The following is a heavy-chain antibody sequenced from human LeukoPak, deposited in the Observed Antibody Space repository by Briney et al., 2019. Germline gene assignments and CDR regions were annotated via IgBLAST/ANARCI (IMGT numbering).Heavy chain of an antibody. D-gene: IGHD3-10*01. CDR1: GGSISSGSYY. CDR2: IYTSGST. CDR3: ATGIYDI. V-gene: IGHV4-61*02. J-gene: IGHJ3*02. Sequence: SQTLSLTCTVSGGSISSGSYYWGWIRQPAGKGLEWIGRIYTSGSTNYNPSLKSRVTISVDTSKNQFSLKLSSVTAADTAVYYCATGIYDIWGQGTMVTVSS.